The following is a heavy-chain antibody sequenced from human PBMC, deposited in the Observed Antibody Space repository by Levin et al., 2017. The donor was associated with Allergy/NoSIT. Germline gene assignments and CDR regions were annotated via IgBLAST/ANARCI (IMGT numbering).Heavy chain of an antibody. CDR3: AKDKLSHAPSGIDY. CDR1: GFIFDDYA. D-gene: IGHD3-10*01. CDR2: VSWDGGSA. V-gene: IGHV3-43D*03. J-gene: IGHJ4*02. Sequence: GGSLRLSCAASGFIFDDYAMHWVRQAPGKGLEWVYLVSWDGGSAYYADSVKGRFTISRDNSKNSLYLQMHTLRAEDTALYYCAKDKLSHAPSGIDYWGQGTLVTVSS.